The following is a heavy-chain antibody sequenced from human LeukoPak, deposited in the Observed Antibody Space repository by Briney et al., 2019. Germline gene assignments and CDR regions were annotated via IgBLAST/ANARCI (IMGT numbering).Heavy chain of an antibody. D-gene: IGHD2-2*01. V-gene: IGHV4-30-4*01. CDR3: ARSPGDCSSTSCPPDAFDI. CDR1: GGSISSGDYY. J-gene: IGHJ3*02. CDR2: IYYNGST. Sequence: PSETLSLTCTVSGGSISSGDYYWSWIRQPPGKGLEWIGYIYYNGSTYYNPSLKSRVTISVDTSKNQFSLKLSSVTAADTAVYYCARSPGDCSSTSCPPDAFDIWGQGTMVTVSS.